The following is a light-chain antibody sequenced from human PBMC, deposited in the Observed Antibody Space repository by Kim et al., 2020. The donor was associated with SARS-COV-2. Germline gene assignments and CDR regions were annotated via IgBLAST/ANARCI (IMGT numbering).Light chain of an antibody. J-gene: IGLJ1*01. CDR1: SSNIGAGYA. Sequence: RVTISCTGSSSNIGAGYAVHWYQQLPETAPKRLIDDNNNRPSGVPDRFSGSKSGTSASLAITGLQAEDEADYYCQSYDSSLSGYVFGTGTKVTVL. CDR3: QSYDSSLSGYV. V-gene: IGLV1-40*01. CDR2: DNN.